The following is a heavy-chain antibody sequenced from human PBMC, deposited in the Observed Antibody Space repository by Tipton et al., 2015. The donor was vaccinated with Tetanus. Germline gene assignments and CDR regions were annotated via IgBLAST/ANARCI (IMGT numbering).Heavy chain of an antibody. CDR3: ARPLTSVAFGGFAFDV. V-gene: IGHV5-51*01. Sequence: QSGPEVKQPGESLKISCKGSGYMFSSHWIGWVRQVPGKGLEWLGTIYPGDSYSTYSPSFEGQVTISVDRSIDTAYLQWSSLKASDTAIYYCARPLTSVAFGGFAFDVWGQGTTVTVSS. CDR2: IYPGDSYS. CDR1: GYMFSSHW. D-gene: IGHD3-16*01. J-gene: IGHJ3*01.